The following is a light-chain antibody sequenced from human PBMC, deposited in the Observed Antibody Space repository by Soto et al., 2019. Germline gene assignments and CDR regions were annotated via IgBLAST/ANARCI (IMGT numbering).Light chain of an antibody. CDR3: AVWDDSLNGWV. Sequence: QAVVTQPPSASGTPGQRVTISCSGSSSNIGTNAVNWCQQLPGTAPRLLIYSNDQRPPGVPDRFSGSKSGTSASLGISGLQSEDEADYFCAVWDDSLNGWVFGGRTKVTVL. CDR2: SND. V-gene: IGLV1-44*01. J-gene: IGLJ3*02. CDR1: SSNIGTNA.